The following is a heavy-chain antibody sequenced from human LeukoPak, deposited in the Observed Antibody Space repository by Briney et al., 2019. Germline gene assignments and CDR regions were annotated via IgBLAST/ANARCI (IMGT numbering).Heavy chain of an antibody. CDR2: ISAYNGNT. Sequence: GASVKVSCKASGYTFTSYGISWVRQAPGQGLEWMGWISAYNGNTNYAQKLQGRVTMTTDTSTSTAYMELRSLRSDDTAVYYCATYSSGWYYYYYYMDVWGKGTTVTVSS. CDR1: GYTFTSYG. D-gene: IGHD6-19*01. J-gene: IGHJ6*03. V-gene: IGHV1-18*01. CDR3: ATYSSGWYYYYYYMDV.